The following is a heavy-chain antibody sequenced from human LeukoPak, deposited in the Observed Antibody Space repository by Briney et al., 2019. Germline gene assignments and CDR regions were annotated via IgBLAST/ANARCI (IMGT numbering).Heavy chain of an antibody. CDR2: ISSSSSYI. CDR1: GFTFSSYS. V-gene: IGHV3-21*01. J-gene: IGHJ4*02. CDR3: ARDRDSSGWFPGSN. D-gene: IGHD6-19*01. Sequence: GGSLRLSCAASGFTFSSYSMNWVRQAPGKGLEWVSSISSSSSYIYYADSVKGRFTISRDNAKNSLYLQMNSLRAEDTAVYYCARDRDSSGWFPGSNWGQGTLVTVSS.